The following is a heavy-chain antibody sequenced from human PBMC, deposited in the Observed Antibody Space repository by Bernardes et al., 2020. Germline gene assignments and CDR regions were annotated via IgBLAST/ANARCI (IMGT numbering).Heavy chain of an antibody. D-gene: IGHD2-8*01. J-gene: IGHJ6*02. CDR3: VRYMRRQYVDYYYGLDV. CDR1: GFTFSSFW. CDR2: ISPDGSST. Sequence: GGSLRLSCAASGFTFSSFWMNWVRQGPGKGPVWVSLISPDGSSTVYADSVRGRFTISRDNAKNTLYLQMNRLTAEDTAVYYCVRYMRRQYVDYYYGLDVWGQGTTVTVSS. V-gene: IGHV3-74*01.